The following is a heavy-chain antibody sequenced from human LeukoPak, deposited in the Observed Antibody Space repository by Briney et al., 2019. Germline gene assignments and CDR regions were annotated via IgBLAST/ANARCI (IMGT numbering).Heavy chain of an antibody. CDR2: INPSGGST. J-gene: IGHJ4*02. Sequence: ASVKVSCKASGYTFTSYYMHWVRQAPGQGLEWMGIINPSGGSTSYAQKFQGRVTMTRDTSTSTVYMELSSLRSEDTAVHYCARTIPIAPAAAGALGYWGQGTLVTVSS. CDR1: GYTFTSYY. V-gene: IGHV1-46*01. D-gene: IGHD2-2*01. CDR3: ARTIPIAPAAAGALGY.